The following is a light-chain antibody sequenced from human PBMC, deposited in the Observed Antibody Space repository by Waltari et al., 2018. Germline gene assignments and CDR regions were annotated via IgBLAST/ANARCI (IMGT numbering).Light chain of an antibody. CDR2: IIS. CDR3: QQYGTSPYT. Sequence: EIVLTQSPGTLSLSPGERATLSCRASQNINSRFLAWYQQKPGQAPRLLMYIISSRATGIPDRFSGGGSGTDFTLTISRLEPEDFAVYYCQQYGTSPYTFGQGTKLE. V-gene: IGKV3-20*01. J-gene: IGKJ2*01. CDR1: QNINSRF.